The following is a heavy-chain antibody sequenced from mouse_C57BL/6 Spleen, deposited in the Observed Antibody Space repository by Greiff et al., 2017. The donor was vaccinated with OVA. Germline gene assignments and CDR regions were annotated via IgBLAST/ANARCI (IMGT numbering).Heavy chain of an antibody. D-gene: IGHD1-1*01. CDR3: ARTYGSSYGYFDV. V-gene: IGHV1-42*01. CDR1: GYSFTGYY. CDR2: INPSTGGT. Sequence: DVQLQESGPELVKPGASVKISCKASGYSFTGYYMNWVKQSPEKSLEWIGEINPSTGGTTYNQKFKAKATLTVDKSSSTAYMQLKSLTSEDSAVYYCARTYGSSYGYFDVWGTGTTVTVSS. J-gene: IGHJ1*03.